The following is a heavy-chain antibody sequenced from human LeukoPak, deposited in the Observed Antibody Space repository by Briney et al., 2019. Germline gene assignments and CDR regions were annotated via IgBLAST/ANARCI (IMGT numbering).Heavy chain of an antibody. CDR3: ARDIGERWLVRRAFDY. V-gene: IGHV1-18*01. J-gene: IGHJ4*02. D-gene: IGHD6-19*01. CDR1: GYTFTSYG. CDR2: ISAYNGNT. Sequence: ASVKVSCKASGYTFTSYGISWVRQAPGQGLEWMGWISAYNGNTNYAQKLQGRVTMTTDTSTSTAYMELRSLRSDDTAVYYCARDIGERWLVRRAFDYWGQGTLVTVSS.